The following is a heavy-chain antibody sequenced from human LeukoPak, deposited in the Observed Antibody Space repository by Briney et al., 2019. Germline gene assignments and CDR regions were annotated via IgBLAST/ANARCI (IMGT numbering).Heavy chain of an antibody. V-gene: IGHV4-59*01. Sequence: PSETLSLTCTVSGGSISSYYWSWIRQPPGQGLEWIGYIYFSGSTNYNPSLKSRVTISVDTSKNQISLKLSSVTAADTAVYYCAGGYDAIDYWGQGTLVTVSS. J-gene: IGHJ4*02. CDR1: GGSISSYY. CDR3: AGGYDAIDY. D-gene: IGHD5-12*01. CDR2: IYFSGST.